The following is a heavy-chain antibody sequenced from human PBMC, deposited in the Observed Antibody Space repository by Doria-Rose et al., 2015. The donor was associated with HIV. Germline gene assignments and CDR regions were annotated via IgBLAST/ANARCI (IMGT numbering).Heavy chain of an antibody. CDR2: INHSGST. CDR3: ARGLLRGGWNDVDYYYGMDV. Sequence: QVQLQESGAGLVKPSETLSLTCAVLGGSFSGYYWSWIRQPPGKGLEWIGEINHSGSTNYKTSIKSRVTTAVDTSKILFSLKLSSVTAADTAVYYCARGLLRGGWNDVDYYYGMDVWGQGTTVTVSS. J-gene: IGHJ6*02. D-gene: IGHD1-1*01. CDR1: GGSFSGYY. V-gene: IGHV4-34*01.